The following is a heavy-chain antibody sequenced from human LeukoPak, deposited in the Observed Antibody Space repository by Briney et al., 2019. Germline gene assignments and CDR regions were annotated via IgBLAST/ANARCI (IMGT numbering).Heavy chain of an antibody. D-gene: IGHD3-3*01. V-gene: IGHV1-46*01. CDR2: INPSGGST. Sequence: ASVKVSCKASGYTFTSYYMHWVRQAPGQGLEWMGIINPSGGSTSYAQKFQGRVTMTRDTSTSTVYMELSSLRSEDTAEYYCAREYVLRFLEWPPSDYYGMDVWGQGTTVTVSS. CDR3: AREYVLRFLEWPPSDYYGMDV. J-gene: IGHJ6*02. CDR1: GYTFTSYY.